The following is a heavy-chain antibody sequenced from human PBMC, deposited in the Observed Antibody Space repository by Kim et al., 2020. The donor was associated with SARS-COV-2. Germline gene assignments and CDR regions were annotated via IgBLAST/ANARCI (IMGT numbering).Heavy chain of an antibody. Sequence: SETLSLTCAAYGGSFSGYYWSWIRQPPGKGLEWIGEINHSGSTNYNPSLKSRVTISVDTSKNQFSLKLSSVTAADTAVYYCARGDILTGPAPVFDYWGQGTLVTVSS. CDR3: ARGDILTGPAPVFDY. J-gene: IGHJ4*02. D-gene: IGHD3-9*01. CDR2: INHSGST. V-gene: IGHV4-34*01. CDR1: GGSFSGYY.